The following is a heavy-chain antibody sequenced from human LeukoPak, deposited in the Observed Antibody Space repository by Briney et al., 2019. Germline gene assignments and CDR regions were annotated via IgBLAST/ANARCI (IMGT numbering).Heavy chain of an antibody. CDR2: IVVGSGNT. CDR1: GFTFTSSA. CDR3: AAARDFWSGYYGPSDP. J-gene: IGHJ5*02. V-gene: IGHV1-58*02. D-gene: IGHD3-3*01. Sequence: GASVKVSCKASGFTFTSSAMQWVRQARGQRLEWIGWIVVGSGNTNYAQKFQERVTITRDMSTSTAYMELSSLRSEDTAVYYCAAARDFWSGYYGPSDPWGQGTLVTVSS.